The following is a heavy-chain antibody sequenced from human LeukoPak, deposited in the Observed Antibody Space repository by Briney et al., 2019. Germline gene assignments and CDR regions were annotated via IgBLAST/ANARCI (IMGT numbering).Heavy chain of an antibody. CDR3: SRELTGGDYFDY. D-gene: IGHD7-27*01. CDR1: GDSVSSNSVA. J-gene: IGHJ4*02. Sequence: SQTLSLTCAISGDSVSSNSVAWNWIRQSPSRGLEWLGRTYYRSKWYNDYTVSVKSRITITPDTSKNQFSLQLNSVTPEDTAVYYCSRELTGGDYFDYWGQGTLVTVSS. V-gene: IGHV6-1*01. CDR2: TYYRSKWYN.